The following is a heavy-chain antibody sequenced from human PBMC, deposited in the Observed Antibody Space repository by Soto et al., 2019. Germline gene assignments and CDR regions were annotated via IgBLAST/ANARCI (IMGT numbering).Heavy chain of an antibody. D-gene: IGHD3-10*01. V-gene: IGHV1-8*01. CDR2: MNPNSGNT. CDR3: ARGGLWFGANPFDI. J-gene: IGHJ3*02. CDR1: GYTFTSYD. Sequence: ASVKVSCKASGYTFTSYDINWVRQATGQGLEWMGWMNPNSGNTGYVQKFQGRVTMTRNTSISTAYMELSSLRSEDTAVYYCARGGLWFGANPFDIWGQGTMVTVSS.